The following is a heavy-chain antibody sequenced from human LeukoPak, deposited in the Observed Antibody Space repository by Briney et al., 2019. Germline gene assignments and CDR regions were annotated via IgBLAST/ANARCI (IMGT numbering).Heavy chain of an antibody. J-gene: IGHJ5*02. D-gene: IGHD5-18*01. CDR1: GYTLTQLS. V-gene: IGHV1-2*06. CDR2: INPNSGGT. CDR3: VRGYSYGYRVWFDP. Sequence: ASVKVSCKVSGYTLTQLSVHWVRQAPGQGLEWMGRINPNSGGTNYAQKFQGRVTMTRDTSISTAYMELSRLRSDDTAVYYCVRGYSYGYRVWFDPWGQGTLVTVSS.